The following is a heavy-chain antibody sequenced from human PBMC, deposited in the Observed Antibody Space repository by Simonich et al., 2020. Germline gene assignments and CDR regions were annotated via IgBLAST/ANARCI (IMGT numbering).Heavy chain of an antibody. CDR1: GFTFSSYW. CDR2: INSEGSNT. V-gene: IGHV3-74*01. CDR3: ARNRLDY. J-gene: IGHJ4*02. Sequence: EVQLVESGGGLVQPGGSLRLSCAASGFTFSSYWMNWVRQAPGKGLVWVSRINSEGSNTSYADSGKDRVTISRDNAKNTLYLQMNRRRAEDTAVYYCARNRLDYWGQGTLVTVSS.